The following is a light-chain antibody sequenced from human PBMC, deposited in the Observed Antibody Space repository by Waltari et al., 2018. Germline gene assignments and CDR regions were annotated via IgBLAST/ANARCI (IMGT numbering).Light chain of an antibody. Sequence: DIVMTKSPDSLAVSLGERATINCQSRQSVLYSSNNKNYLAWYQQKPGQPPKLLIYWASTRESGVPDRFSGSGSGTDFTLTISSLQAEDVAVYYCQQYYSTPLTFGGGTKVEIK. CDR2: WAS. CDR3: QQYYSTPLT. J-gene: IGKJ4*01. V-gene: IGKV4-1*01. CDR1: QSVLYSSNNKNY.